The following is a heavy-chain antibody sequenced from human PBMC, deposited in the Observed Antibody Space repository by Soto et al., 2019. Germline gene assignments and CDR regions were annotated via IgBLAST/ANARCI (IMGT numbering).Heavy chain of an antibody. CDR1: GGSISNYY. V-gene: IGHV4-59*01. CDR2: IYDSGST. D-gene: IGHD3-22*01. Sequence: PSETLSLTCTVSGGSISNYYWSWIRQPPGKGLEWIGYIYDSGSTNYNPSLKSRVTISVDTSKNHFSLKLSSVTAADTAMYFCARTDYYGRSGPFGYWGQGILVTVSS. J-gene: IGHJ4*02. CDR3: ARTDYYGRSGPFGY.